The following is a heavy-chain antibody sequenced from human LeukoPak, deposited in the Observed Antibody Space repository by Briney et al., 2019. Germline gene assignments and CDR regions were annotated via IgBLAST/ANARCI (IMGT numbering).Heavy chain of an antibody. D-gene: IGHD4-17*01. CDR2: INYSGST. CDR1: GETFSGFY. V-gene: IGHV4-34*01. CDR3: ARISTVTHQFDY. Sequence: TPSETLSLTCAAYGETFSGFYWSWIRQPPGKGLEWIGEINYSGSTNYNPSLKSRVTISVDTSKNQFSLNLNSVTAADTAVYYCARISTVTHQFDYWGQGMLVTVSS. J-gene: IGHJ4*02.